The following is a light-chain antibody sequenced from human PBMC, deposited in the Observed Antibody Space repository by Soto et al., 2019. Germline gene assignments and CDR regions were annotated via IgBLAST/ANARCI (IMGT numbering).Light chain of an antibody. Sequence: EIVMTQSPATLSVSPGERATLSCRASQSIGSTLAWYQQKPGQAPRLLIYDASTRATGIPVRFSGSGSGTEFTLTINSLQSEDFIVYYCQQYNNWPFAFGPGTKVDIK. CDR3: QQYNNWPFA. V-gene: IGKV3-15*01. CDR1: QSIGST. CDR2: DAS. J-gene: IGKJ3*01.